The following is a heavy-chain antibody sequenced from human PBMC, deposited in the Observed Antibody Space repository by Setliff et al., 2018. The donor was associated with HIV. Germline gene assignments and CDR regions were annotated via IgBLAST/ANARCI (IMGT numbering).Heavy chain of an antibody. J-gene: IGHJ4*02. Sequence: PSETLSLTCTVSGGSISSTTYYWGWVRQPPGKGLEWIGEVSHSGSTNYNPSLKSRVAISVDKSKNQFSLELNSVTAADTAVYYCARDQRLSYWGQGTLVTVSS. CDR1: GGSISSTTYY. V-gene: IGHV4-39*07. CDR3: ARDQRLSY. CDR2: VSHSGST.